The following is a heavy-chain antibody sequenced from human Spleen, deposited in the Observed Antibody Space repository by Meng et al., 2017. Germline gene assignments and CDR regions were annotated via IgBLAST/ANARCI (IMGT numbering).Heavy chain of an antibody. V-gene: IGHV4-61*02. D-gene: IGHD6-19*01. CDR3: ARVLPLGSSGWYGSYAFDI. CDR1: GGSISSGSYS. J-gene: IGHJ3*02. CDR2: IYTSGST. Sequence: SETLSLTCTVSGGSISSGSYSWSWIRQPAGKALEWIGRIYTSGSTNYNPSLKSRVTISVDTSKNQFSLKLSSVTAADTAVYYCARVLPLGSSGWYGSYAFDIWGQGTMVTVSS.